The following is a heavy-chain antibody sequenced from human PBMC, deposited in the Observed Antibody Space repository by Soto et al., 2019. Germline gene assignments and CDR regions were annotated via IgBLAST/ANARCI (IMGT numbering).Heavy chain of an antibody. D-gene: IGHD6-13*01. CDR3: ARDRGGDSSSWLTYYYYGMDV. V-gene: IGHV1-3*01. J-gene: IGHJ6*02. Sequence: ASVKVSCKASGYTFTSYAMHWVRQAPGQRLEWMGWINAGNGNTKYSQKFQGRVTITRDTSASTAYMELSSLRSEDTAVYYCARDRGGDSSSWLTYYYYGMDVWGQGTTVTSP. CDR2: INAGNGNT. CDR1: GYTFTSYA.